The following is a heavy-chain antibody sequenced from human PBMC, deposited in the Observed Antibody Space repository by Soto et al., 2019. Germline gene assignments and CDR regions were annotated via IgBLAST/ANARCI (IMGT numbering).Heavy chain of an antibody. CDR3: AREIIPLTTDWYFDL. V-gene: IGHV4-30-4*01. Sequence: QVQLQESGPGLVKPSQTLSLTCTVSGGSISGGVYYWSWIRQPPGKGLEWIGYIFDSGSTYYNPSLKSRVTISADTSKNQFSLRLSSVTAADTAVYYCAREIIPLTTDWYFDLWGRGPLVTVSS. CDR2: IFDSGST. D-gene: IGHD4-17*01. CDR1: GGSISGGVYY. J-gene: IGHJ2*01.